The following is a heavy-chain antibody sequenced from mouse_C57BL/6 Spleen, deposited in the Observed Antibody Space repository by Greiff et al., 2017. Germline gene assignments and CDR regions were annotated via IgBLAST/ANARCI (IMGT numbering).Heavy chain of an antibody. D-gene: IGHD1-1*01. V-gene: IGHV14-2*01. J-gene: IGHJ3*01. Sequence: VQLQQSGAELVKPGASVKLSCTASGFNINDYYMHWVKQRPEQGLEWIGRIDPEDGETKYAPKFQGKATITADTSSNTAYLQLSSLTSEDTAVYYCASDYDGRSTWFAYWGQGTLVTVSS. CDR1: GFNINDYY. CDR2: IDPEDGET. CDR3: ASDYDGRSTWFAY.